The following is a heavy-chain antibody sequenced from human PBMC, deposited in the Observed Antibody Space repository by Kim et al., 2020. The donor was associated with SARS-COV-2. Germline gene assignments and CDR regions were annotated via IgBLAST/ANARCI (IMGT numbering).Heavy chain of an antibody. J-gene: IGHJ3*02. Sequence: GGSLRLSCAASGFTFSGSSLHWVRQAPGKGLEWVGRIRSKASSYATAYAASVKGSITISSDDSKNTLYLDMRSLQNEDTALYYCTRFPATPLLLWVAFD. V-gene: IGHV3-73*01. CDR2: IRSKASSYAT. D-gene: IGHD2-15*01. CDR1: GFTFSGSS. CDR3: TRFPATPLLLWVAFD.